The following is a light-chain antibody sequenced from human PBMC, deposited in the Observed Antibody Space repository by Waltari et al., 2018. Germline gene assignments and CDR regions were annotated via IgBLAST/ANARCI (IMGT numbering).Light chain of an antibody. V-gene: IGKV3D-15*01. CDR3: QQYHDWPLT. CDR1: QSVRTY. J-gene: IGKJ4*01. CDR2: DAA. Sequence: EIVLTQSPATLSLSPGERATLSCRASQSVRTYLAWYQQKPGQAPRLLIYDAATRATAIPARFSGSGSGTEFTLTISSLQSEDSALYYCQQYHDWPLTFGGGTRVEIK.